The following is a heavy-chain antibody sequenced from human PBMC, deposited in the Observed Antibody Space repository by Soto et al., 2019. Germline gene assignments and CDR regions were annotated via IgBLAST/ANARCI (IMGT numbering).Heavy chain of an antibody. CDR3: ARLGYYDSSGYYFLPRRFRPSRYYFDF. CDR2: IYYSGST. V-gene: IGHV4-39*01. CDR1: GGSISSGSYY. J-gene: IGHJ4*02. Sequence: PSETLSLTCTVSGGSISSGSYYWGWIRQPPGKGLEWIGSIYYSGSTYYNPSLKSRVTISVDTSKNQFSLKLSSVTAADTAVYYCARLGYYDSSGYYFLPRRFRPSRYYFDFWGQGTLVTVSS. D-gene: IGHD3-22*01.